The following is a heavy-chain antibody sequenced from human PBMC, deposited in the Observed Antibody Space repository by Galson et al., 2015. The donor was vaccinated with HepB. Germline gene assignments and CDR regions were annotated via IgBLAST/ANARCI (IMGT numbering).Heavy chain of an antibody. D-gene: IGHD2-2*01. CDR3: AKDIRGGGYCSSTSCLDYYYYGMDV. V-gene: IGHV3-9*01. J-gene: IGHJ6*02. CDR1: GFTFDDYA. CDR2: ISWNSGSI. Sequence: SLRLSCAASGFTFDDYAMHWVRHAPGKGLEWVSGISWNSGSIGYADSVKGRFTISRDNAKNSLYLQMNSLRAEDTALYYCAKDIRGGGYCSSTSCLDYYYYGMDVWGQGTTVTVSS.